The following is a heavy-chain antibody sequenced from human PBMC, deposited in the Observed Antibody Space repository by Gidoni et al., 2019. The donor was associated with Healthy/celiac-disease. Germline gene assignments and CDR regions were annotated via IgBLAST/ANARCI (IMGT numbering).Heavy chain of an antibody. Sequence: QVQLVESGGGVVQPGRSLRLSCAASGFTFSSYGMHWVRQAPGKGLEWVAVISYDGSNKYYADSVKGRFTISRDNSKNTLYLQMNSLRAEDTAVYYCAKDSYSSGWYRAYYYYGMDVWGQGTTVTVSS. V-gene: IGHV3-30*18. CDR1: GFTFSSYG. CDR2: ISYDGSNK. D-gene: IGHD6-19*01. CDR3: AKDSYSSGWYRAYYYYGMDV. J-gene: IGHJ6*02.